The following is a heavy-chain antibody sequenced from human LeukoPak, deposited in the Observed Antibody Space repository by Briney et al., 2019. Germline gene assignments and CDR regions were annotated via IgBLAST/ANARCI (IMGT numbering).Heavy chain of an antibody. CDR2: IYHSGST. D-gene: IGHD3-22*01. Sequence: PSETLSLTCAVSGYSISSGYYCGWIRQPPGKGLEWIGSIYHSGSTYYNPSLKSRVTISVDTSKNQFSLKLSSVTAADTAVYYCARNPHDSSGHSRGIDYWGQGTLVTVSS. V-gene: IGHV4-38-2*01. CDR1: GYSISSGYY. CDR3: ARNPHDSSGHSRGIDY. J-gene: IGHJ4*02.